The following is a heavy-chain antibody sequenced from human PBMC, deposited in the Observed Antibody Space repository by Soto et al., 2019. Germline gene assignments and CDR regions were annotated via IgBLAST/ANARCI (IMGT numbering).Heavy chain of an antibody. V-gene: IGHV2-70*01. Sequence: SGPTLVNPTQPLTLTCTFSGFSLSTSGMCVSWIRQPPGKALEWLALIDWDDDKYYSTSLETRLTISKDTSKNQVVLTMTNMDPVDTATYYCARSMVRGPSDGMDVWGQGTTVTVSS. J-gene: IGHJ6*02. D-gene: IGHD3-10*01. CDR3: ARSMVRGPSDGMDV. CDR2: IDWDDDK. CDR1: GFSLSTSGMC.